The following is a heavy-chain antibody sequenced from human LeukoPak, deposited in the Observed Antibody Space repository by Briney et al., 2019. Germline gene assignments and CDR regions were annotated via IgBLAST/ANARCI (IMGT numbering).Heavy chain of an antibody. CDR3: ARDQDYSFDY. CDR2: ITRDSDIV. J-gene: IGHJ4*02. CDR1: GFTFSSYS. D-gene: IGHD4-11*01. Sequence: GGSLRLSCAASGFTFSSYSMNWVRQAPGRGLEWVSYITRDSDIVSYADSVKGRFTISRDNAKNSLYLQMNSLRAEDTAVYYCARDQDYSFDYWGQGTLVTVSS. V-gene: IGHV3-48*01.